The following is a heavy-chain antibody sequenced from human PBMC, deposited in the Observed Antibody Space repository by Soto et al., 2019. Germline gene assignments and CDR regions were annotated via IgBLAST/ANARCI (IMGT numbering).Heavy chain of an antibody. J-gene: IGHJ4*02. Sequence: QVQLVESGGGVVQPGRSLRLSCAASGFSFSSYTMHWVRQAPGKGLEWVAAISFDGKNKYYADSVRERFTISRDNSKNTLYVEMNSLRAEDTAVYYCAKDRRFANAYNLGFDYWGQGTLVTVSS. D-gene: IGHD7-27*01. CDR3: AKDRRFANAYNLGFDY. V-gene: IGHV3-30*04. CDR2: ISFDGKNK. CDR1: GFSFSSYT.